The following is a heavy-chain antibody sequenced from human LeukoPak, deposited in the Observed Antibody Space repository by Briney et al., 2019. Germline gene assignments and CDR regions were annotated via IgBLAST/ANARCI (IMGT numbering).Heavy chain of an antibody. J-gene: IGHJ6*02. CDR2: ISPYRGDT. CDR3: ARQVLIVGGRYGMDV. CDR1: GYTFNSYG. Sequence: GASVKVSCTASGYTFNSYGISWVRQAPGQGLEWMGWISPYRGDTEYAQKIQGRVSMTTDTSTSTAYMELRSLRSDDTAVYYCARQVLIVGGRYGMDVWGQGTTVTVSS. V-gene: IGHV1-18*01. D-gene: IGHD3-22*01.